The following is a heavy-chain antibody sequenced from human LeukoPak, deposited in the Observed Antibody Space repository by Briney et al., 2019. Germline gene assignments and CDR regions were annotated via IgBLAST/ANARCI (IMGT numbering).Heavy chain of an antibody. CDR3: AKDVKTLDAFDI. V-gene: IGHV3-23*01. Sequence: GGSLRLACAASGLTFSTYAMSWVRRAPGKRLEWVSGISGSGGTTYYADSVKGRFTITRDNSRNTVYLQMNSLRAEDTAVYYCAKDVKTLDAFDIWGRGTMVAVSS. CDR2: ISGSGGTT. CDR1: GLTFSTYA. J-gene: IGHJ3*02.